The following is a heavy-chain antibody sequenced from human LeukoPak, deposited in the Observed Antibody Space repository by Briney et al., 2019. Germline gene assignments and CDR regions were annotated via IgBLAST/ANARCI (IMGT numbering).Heavy chain of an antibody. V-gene: IGHV4-34*01. CDR1: GGSFSGYY. D-gene: IGHD6-13*01. J-gene: IGHJ4*02. Sequence: SETLSLTCAVYGGSFSGYYWSWIRQPPGKGLEWIGEINHSGSTNYNPSLKSRVTMSVDTSKNQFSLKLSSVTAADTAVYYCARGSGSSWFDYWGQGTLVTVSS. CDR3: ARGSGSSWFDY. CDR2: INHSGST.